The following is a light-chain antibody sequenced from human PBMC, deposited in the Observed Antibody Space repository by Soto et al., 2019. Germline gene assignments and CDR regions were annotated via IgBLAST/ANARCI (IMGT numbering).Light chain of an antibody. CDR1: TSDVGGYNL. J-gene: IGLJ1*01. Sequence: QSALTQPASVSGSPGQSITISCSGTTSDVGGYNLVSWYQQHTAKAPKLLIYEGTQRPSGVSSRFSGSKSGKTASLTISGLQAEDEADYYCCSYASSSSYVFGTGTKVTVL. CDR2: EGT. V-gene: IGLV2-23*01. CDR3: CSYASSSSYV.